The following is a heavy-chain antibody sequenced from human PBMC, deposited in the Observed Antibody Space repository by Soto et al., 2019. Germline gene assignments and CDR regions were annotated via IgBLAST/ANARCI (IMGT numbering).Heavy chain of an antibody. CDR2: MNPNSGNT. J-gene: IGHJ6*02. CDR1: GYTFTSYD. Sequence: QVQLVQSGAEVKKPGASVKVSCKASGYTFTSYDINWVRQATGQGLEWMGWMNPNSGNTAYAQKFQGRVPLTRNTSTSTAYMELSSLRSEDTAVYYCALSSSWYYYYGMDVWGQGTTVTVSS. V-gene: IGHV1-8*01. CDR3: ALSSSWYYYYGMDV. D-gene: IGHD6-13*01.